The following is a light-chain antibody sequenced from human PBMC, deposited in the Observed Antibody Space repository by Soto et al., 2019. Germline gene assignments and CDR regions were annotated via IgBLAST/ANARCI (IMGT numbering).Light chain of an antibody. J-gene: IGKJ1*01. Sequence: DIRMTQSPSTLSASVGGRVTITCRASHSVSPWLAWYQQKPGKAPNLLIYTTSSLQKGVAARFSGRGSGTDFFLTISNLHPDDFATYYWQQYGSSSTFGQGTRVELK. V-gene: IGKV1-5*03. CDR1: HSVSPW. CDR2: TTS. CDR3: QQYGSSST.